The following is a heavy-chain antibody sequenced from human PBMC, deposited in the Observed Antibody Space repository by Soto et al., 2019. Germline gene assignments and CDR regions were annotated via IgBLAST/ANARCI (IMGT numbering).Heavy chain of an antibody. CDR2: IYYSGST. J-gene: IGHJ6*02. Sequence: SETLSLTCTVSGGSISSGGYCWSWIRKHPGKGLEWIGYIYYSGSTYYNPSLKSRVTISVDTSKNQFSLKLSSVTAADTAVYYCARVSGTLVGQRYYYYGMDVWGQGTTVTVSS. CDR1: GGSISSGGYC. V-gene: IGHV4-31*03. CDR3: ARVSGTLVGQRYYYYGMDV. D-gene: IGHD2-2*01.